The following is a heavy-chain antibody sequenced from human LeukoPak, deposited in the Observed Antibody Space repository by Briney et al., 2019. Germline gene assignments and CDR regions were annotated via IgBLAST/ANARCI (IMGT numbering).Heavy chain of an antibody. CDR1: GGTFSSYA. Sequence: SVKVSCKASGGTFSSYAISWVRQAPGQGLEWMGGIIPIFGTANYAQKFQGRVTITADESTSTAYMELSSLRSEDTAVYYCASPNPQHSYGSYFDYWGQGTLVTVSS. J-gene: IGHJ4*02. D-gene: IGHD5-18*01. CDR3: ASPNPQHSYGSYFDY. CDR2: IIPIFGTA. V-gene: IGHV1-69*01.